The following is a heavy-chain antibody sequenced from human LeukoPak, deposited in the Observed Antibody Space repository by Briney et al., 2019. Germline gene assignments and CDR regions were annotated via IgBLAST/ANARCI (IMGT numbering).Heavy chain of an antibody. V-gene: IGHV4-39*01. J-gene: IGHJ5*02. D-gene: IGHD3-10*01. Sequence: SETLSLTCTVSGGSISSGSYYWGWIRQPPGKGLEWIGSIYYSGSTYYNPSLKSRVTISVDTSKNQFSLKLSSVTAADTAVYYCARHPITMVRGVITNWFDPWGQGTLVTVSS. CDR3: ARHPITMVRGVITNWFDP. CDR2: IYYSGST. CDR1: GGSISSGSYY.